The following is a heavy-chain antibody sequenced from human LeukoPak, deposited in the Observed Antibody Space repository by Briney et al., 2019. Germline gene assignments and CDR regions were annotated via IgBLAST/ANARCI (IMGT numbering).Heavy chain of an antibody. Sequence: PGGSLRLSCAASGFTFSSYSMSWVRQAPGKGLEWVSSISSSSSYIYYADSVKGRFTISRDNAKNSLYLQMNSLRAEDTAVYYCASTAAGTPYGFDYWGQGTLVTVSS. CDR3: ASTAAGTPYGFDY. CDR1: GFTFSSYS. CDR2: ISSSSSYI. J-gene: IGHJ4*02. D-gene: IGHD6-13*01. V-gene: IGHV3-21*01.